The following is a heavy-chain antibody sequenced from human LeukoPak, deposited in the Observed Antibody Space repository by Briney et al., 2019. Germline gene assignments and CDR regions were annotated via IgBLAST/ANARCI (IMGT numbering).Heavy chain of an antibody. CDR2: ISYDGSNK. Sequence: PGGSLRLSCAASGFTFSSYAMHWVRQAPGKGLEWVAVISYDGSNKYYADSVKGRFTISRDNSKNTLYLQMNSLRAEDTAVYYCAREILLWFGESGYYFDYWGQGTLVTVSS. V-gene: IGHV3-30-3*01. J-gene: IGHJ4*02. CDR3: AREILLWFGESGYYFDY. D-gene: IGHD3-10*01. CDR1: GFTFSSYA.